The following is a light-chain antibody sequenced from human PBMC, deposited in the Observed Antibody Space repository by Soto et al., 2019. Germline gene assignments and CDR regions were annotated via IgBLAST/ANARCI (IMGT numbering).Light chain of an antibody. V-gene: IGKV3-20*01. J-gene: IGKJ1*01. CDR3: QQYGDLPLT. CDR1: QSVFNNY. CDR2: GAL. Sequence: IVLTQSPGTLSLSPGESATLSCRASQSVFNNYLAWYQQKPGQAPRLLIYGALSRATGIPDRFSGSGSGTDFTLTISRLEPEDFAVYYCQQYGDLPLTFGQGTKVEIK.